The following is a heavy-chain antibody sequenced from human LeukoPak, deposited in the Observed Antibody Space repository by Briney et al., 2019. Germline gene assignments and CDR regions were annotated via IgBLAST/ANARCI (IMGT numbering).Heavy chain of an antibody. V-gene: IGHV3-23*01. CDR2: ISGSGSST. Sequence: GGSLRLSCAASGFTFSSFAMNWVRQAPGKGLEWVSGISGSGSSTYYADSVKGRFTISRDNSKNTLYLQMNSLRAEDTALYYCAKPGRKYCSSTSCYPDYWGQGTLVTVSS. CDR1: GFTFSSFA. CDR3: AKPGRKYCSSTSCYPDY. D-gene: IGHD2-2*01. J-gene: IGHJ4*02.